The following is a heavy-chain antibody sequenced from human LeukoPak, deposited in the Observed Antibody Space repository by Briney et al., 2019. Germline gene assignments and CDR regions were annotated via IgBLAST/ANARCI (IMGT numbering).Heavy chain of an antibody. CDR2: ISGSGGST. J-gene: IGHJ6*03. CDR1: GFTFSSYA. V-gene: IGHV3-23*01. D-gene: IGHD3-10*01. CDR3: AKLGSVDPWFGELLSRRYYYYYYYMDV. Sequence: GGSLRLSCAASGFTFSSYAMSWVRQAPGKGLEWVSAISGSGGSTYYADYVKGRSTISRDNSKNKLYLQMNSLRAEDTAVYYCAKLGSVDPWFGELLSRRYYYYYYYMDVWGKGTTVTISS.